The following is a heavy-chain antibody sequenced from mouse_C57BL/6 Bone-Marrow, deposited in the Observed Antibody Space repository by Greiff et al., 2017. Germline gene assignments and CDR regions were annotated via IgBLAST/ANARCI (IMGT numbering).Heavy chain of an antibody. CDR2: IRNKANGYTT. Sequence: EVKLVESGGGLVQPGGSLSLSCAASGFTFTDYYMSWVRQPPGKALEWLGFIRNKANGYTTDYSSSVKGRFTISRDNSQGILYLQMNALRAEDSATYDCARYNRYAMDYWGQGTSVTVSS. V-gene: IGHV7-3*01. J-gene: IGHJ4*01. CDR1: GFTFTDYY. CDR3: ARYNRYAMDY.